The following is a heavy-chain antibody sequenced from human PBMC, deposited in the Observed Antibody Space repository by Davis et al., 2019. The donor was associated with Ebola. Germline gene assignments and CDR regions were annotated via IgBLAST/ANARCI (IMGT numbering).Heavy chain of an antibody. CDR2: INYSGRT. J-gene: IGHJ3*01. Sequence: PSETLSLTCDVSSGSISSYYWSWIRQPPGKGLEWVGSINYSGRTYYNPSLQSRVTMSLGTSKNQFFLRLTSLTAADSAVYYCATHGVAAFDVWGQGTLVTVSS. D-gene: IGHD2-15*01. CDR1: SGSISSYY. V-gene: IGHV4-59*08. CDR3: ATHGVAAFDV.